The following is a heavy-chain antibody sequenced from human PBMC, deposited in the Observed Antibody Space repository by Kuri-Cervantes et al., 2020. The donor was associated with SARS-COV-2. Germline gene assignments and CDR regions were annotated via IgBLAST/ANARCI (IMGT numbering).Heavy chain of an antibody. V-gene: IGHV4-59*01. Sequence: ESLKIPCTVSYASMTSFYWSWIRQSPGRGLEWIGYMYYTGKSNYNPSLESRVSMSLAASESRFFLTLTSVTTADTAIYYCASGNDFSLDYWGQGILVTVSS. CDR1: YASMTSFY. CDR2: MYYTGKS. CDR3: ASGNDFSLDY. D-gene: IGHD4-11*01. J-gene: IGHJ4*02.